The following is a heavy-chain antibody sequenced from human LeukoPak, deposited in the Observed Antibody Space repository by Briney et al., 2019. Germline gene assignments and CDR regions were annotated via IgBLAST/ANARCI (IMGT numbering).Heavy chain of an antibody. D-gene: IGHD3-9*01. J-gene: IGHJ6*02. CDR3: AKDLTGYYLGTNYYYYYYGMDV. CDR2: ISGSGGST. Sequence: GSLRLSCAASGFTFSSYAMSWVRQAPGKGLEWVSAISGSGGSTYYADSVKGRFTISRDNSENTLYLQMNSLRAEDTAVYYCAKDLTGYYLGTNYYYYYYGMDVWGQGTTVTVSS. CDR1: GFTFSSYA. V-gene: IGHV3-23*01.